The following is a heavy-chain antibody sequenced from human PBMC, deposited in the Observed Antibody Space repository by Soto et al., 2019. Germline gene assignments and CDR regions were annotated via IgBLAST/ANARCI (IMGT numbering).Heavy chain of an antibody. CDR3: ARDGIAAAGTSPPSLDP. V-gene: IGHV4-31*03. D-gene: IGHD6-13*01. CDR2: IYYSGST. J-gene: IGHJ5*02. Sequence: SETLSLTCTVSGGSISSGGYYWSWIRQHPGKGLEWIGYIYYSGSTYYNPSLKSRVTISVDTSKNQFSLKLSSVTAADTAVYYCARDGIAAAGTSPPSLDPWGQGALVTVSS. CDR1: GGSISSGGYY.